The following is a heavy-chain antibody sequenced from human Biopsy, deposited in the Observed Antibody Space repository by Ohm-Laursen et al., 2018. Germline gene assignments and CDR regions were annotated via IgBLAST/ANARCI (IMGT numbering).Heavy chain of an antibody. V-gene: IGHV4-39*01. D-gene: IGHD3-10*01. Sequence: GTLSLTCTVSGGSIRSPDHRWNWVRRAPGKGPELIGNIYYSWTTFYNPSLSRRVTMDLDTSSNQFSLKLKSVTSADTAVYFCARAYFYGLGTSNYFFDSWGQGALVTVSS. J-gene: IGHJ4*02. CDR1: GGSIRSPDHR. CDR2: IYYSWTT. CDR3: ARAYFYGLGTSNYFFDS.